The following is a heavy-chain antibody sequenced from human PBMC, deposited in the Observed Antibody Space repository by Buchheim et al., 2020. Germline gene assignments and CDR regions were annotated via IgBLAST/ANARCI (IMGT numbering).Heavy chain of an antibody. J-gene: IGHJ4*02. CDR1: GDSINGYY. CDR3: ARWAGQFDY. V-gene: IGHV4-59*08. D-gene: IGHD1-26*01. Sequence: QVQLQESGPGLVKPSETLSLTCSVSGDSINGYYWSWIRQPPGKGLEWVGYVYDTGSTYYNPSLESRVTISVDASQNQFSLRLRSVTAADTAVYYCARWAGQFDYWGQGTL. CDR2: VYDTGST.